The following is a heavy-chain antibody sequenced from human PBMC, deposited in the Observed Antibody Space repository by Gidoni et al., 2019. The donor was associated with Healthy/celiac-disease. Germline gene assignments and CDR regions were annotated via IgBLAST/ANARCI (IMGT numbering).Heavy chain of an antibody. CDR1: GRTISSYY. D-gene: IGHD3-10*01. CDR2: IFYSGTT. J-gene: IGHJ4*01. CDR3: ARGIHYGSGTYVH. V-gene: IGHV4-59*01. Sequence: QVQLQESGPGLVKPSETLSLTCTVSGRTISSYYWSWIRQPPGTGLEWIGYIFYSGTTNYNPALKSRVTISLVTSKNQVSLKVTSVTAADTAVYYCARGIHYGSGTYVHWGQGTLVTVSS.